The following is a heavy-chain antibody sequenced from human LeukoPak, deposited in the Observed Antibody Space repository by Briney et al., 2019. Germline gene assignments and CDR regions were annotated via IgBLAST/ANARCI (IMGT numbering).Heavy chain of an antibody. V-gene: IGHV5-10-1*01. D-gene: IGHD6-19*01. J-gene: IGHJ4*02. CDR3: ARHGSLNGYSGWYIY. Sequence: GESLKISCKGSGYSFTSYWTSWVRQMPGKGLEWMGRIDPSDSYTNYSPSFQGHVTISADKSISTAYLQWSSLKASDTAMYYCARHGSLNGYSGWYIYWGQGTLVTVSS. CDR2: IDPSDSYT. CDR1: GYSFTSYW.